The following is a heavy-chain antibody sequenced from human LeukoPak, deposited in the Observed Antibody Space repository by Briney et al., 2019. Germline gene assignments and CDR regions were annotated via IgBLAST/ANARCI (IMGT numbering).Heavy chain of an antibody. CDR1: GFTFSSYV. D-gene: IGHD1-26*01. J-gene: IGHJ6*03. Sequence: GSLRLSCAASGFTFSSYVMSWVRQPPGKGLEWIGEINHSGSTNYNPSLKSRVTISVDTSKNQFSLKLSSVTAADTAVYYCARLLPFRFYYYYYYMDVWGKGTTVTVSS. CDR2: INHSGST. V-gene: IGHV4-34*01. CDR3: ARLLPFRFYYYYYYMDV.